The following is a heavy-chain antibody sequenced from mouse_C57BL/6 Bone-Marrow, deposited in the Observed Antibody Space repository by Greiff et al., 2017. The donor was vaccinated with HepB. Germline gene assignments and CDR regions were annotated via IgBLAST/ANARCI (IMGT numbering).Heavy chain of an antibody. CDR1: GYTFTSYW. J-gene: IGHJ1*03. D-gene: IGHD1-1*01. Sequence: QVQLQQSGAELAKPGASVKLSCKASGYTFTSYWMHWVKQRPGQGLEWIGYINPSSGYTKYNQKFKDKATLTADKSSSTAYMQLSSLTYEDSAVYYCAVGTVVAYWYCDVWGTGTTVTVSS. CDR2: INPSSGYT. V-gene: IGHV1-7*01. CDR3: AVGTVVAYWYCDV.